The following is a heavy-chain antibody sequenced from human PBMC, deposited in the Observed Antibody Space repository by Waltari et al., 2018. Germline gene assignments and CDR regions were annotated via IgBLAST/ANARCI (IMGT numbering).Heavy chain of an antibody. CDR2: ISSNGRTT. Sequence: DVQLVESGGGLVQPGGSLRLSCAASGFNFKGYEMNWVRQAPGKGREWVSSISSNGRTTHYADSVKGRFTISRDNAKNSLDLHMNSLRAEDMAVYYCVRDASYYYYYYMDVWGKGTTVTVSS. CDR1: GFNFKGYE. V-gene: IGHV3-48*03. J-gene: IGHJ6*03. CDR3: VRDASYYYYYYMDV.